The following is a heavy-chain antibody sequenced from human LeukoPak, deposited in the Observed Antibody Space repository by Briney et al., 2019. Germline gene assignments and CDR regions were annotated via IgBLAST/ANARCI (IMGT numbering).Heavy chain of an antibody. J-gene: IGHJ4*02. Sequence: ASVKVSCKASGFTFTGYYFHWVRQAPGQGLEWMGWVNPNTGGTNYAQMFQGRVTMTRGTSISTAYMELSGLTSDDTAVYYCARDSYGGNWSLGYWGQGTLVTVSS. D-gene: IGHD4-23*01. V-gene: IGHV1-2*02. CDR2: VNPNTGGT. CDR3: ARDSYGGNWSLGY. CDR1: GFTFTGYY.